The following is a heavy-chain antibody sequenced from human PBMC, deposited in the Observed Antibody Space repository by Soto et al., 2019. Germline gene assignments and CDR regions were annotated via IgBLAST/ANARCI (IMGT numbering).Heavy chain of an antibody. CDR1: GYTFRSYD. Sequence: QVQLVQSGAEVKKPGASVKVSCKASGYTFRSYDINWVQQATGQGLEWMGWMNPDSGNTAYAQKFQGRVNMTRNTSISTAYMELSNLRSEDTAVYYCARGLRPRFYYGSGTNGFDPWGQGTLVTVSS. CDR3: ARGLRPRFYYGSGTNGFDP. D-gene: IGHD3-10*01. J-gene: IGHJ5*02. CDR2: MNPDSGNT. V-gene: IGHV1-8*01.